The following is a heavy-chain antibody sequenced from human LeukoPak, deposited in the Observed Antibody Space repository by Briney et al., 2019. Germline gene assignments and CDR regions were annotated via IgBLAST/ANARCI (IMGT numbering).Heavy chain of an antibody. Sequence: GGSLRLSCVVSGFTLKTFKMNWVRQAPGKGLEWVSSISSSSSYIYYADSVKGRFTISRDNAKNSLYLQMNSLRAEDTAVYYCALAMVRGVIIPGAFDIWGQGTMVTVSS. CDR2: ISSSSSYI. CDR3: ALAMVRGVIIPGAFDI. CDR1: GFTLKTFK. V-gene: IGHV3-21*01. D-gene: IGHD3-10*01. J-gene: IGHJ3*02.